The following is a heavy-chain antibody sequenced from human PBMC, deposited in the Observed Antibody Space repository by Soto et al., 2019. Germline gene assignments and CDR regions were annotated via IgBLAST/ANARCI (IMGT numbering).Heavy chain of an antibody. D-gene: IGHD6-19*01. CDR1: GFTVSSNY. V-gene: IGHV3-53*01. J-gene: IGHJ4*02. Sequence: GGSLRLSCAASGFTVSSNYMSWVRQAPGKGLEWASVIYSGGSTYYADSVKGRFTISRDNSKNTLYLQMNSLRAEDTAVYYCATRGVAGSPDYWGQGTLVTVSS. CDR2: IYSGGST. CDR3: ATRGVAGSPDY.